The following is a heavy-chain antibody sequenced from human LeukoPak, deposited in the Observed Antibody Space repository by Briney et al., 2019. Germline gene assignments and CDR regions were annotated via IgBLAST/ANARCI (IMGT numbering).Heavy chain of an antibody. J-gene: IGHJ3*02. Sequence: SETLSLTCTLSGASISSYYWSWIRQPPGKGLEWIGYIFYSGSSNYKPSLKSRVTISVDTSKNQFSLKLSSVTATGTGVYYCARHGGATMVRGVLVDAFDIWGQGAMVTVSS. CDR3: ARHGGATMVRGVLVDAFDI. CDR2: IFYSGSS. V-gene: IGHV4-59*08. CDR1: GASISSYY. D-gene: IGHD3-10*01.